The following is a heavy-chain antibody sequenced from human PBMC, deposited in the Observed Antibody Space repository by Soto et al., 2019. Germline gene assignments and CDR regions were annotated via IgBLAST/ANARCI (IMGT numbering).Heavy chain of an antibody. CDR2: INSDGSST. J-gene: IGHJ4*02. D-gene: IGHD2-15*01. Sequence: EVQLVESGGGLVQPGGSLRLSCAASGFTFSSYWMHWVRQAPGKGLEWVSRINSDGSSTSYADSVKGRFTISRDNAKNTLYLQMNSLRAEDTAVYYGVGTSVVVAVAAREDYWGQGTLVTVSS. V-gene: IGHV3-74*01. CDR3: VGTSVVVAVAAREDY. CDR1: GFTFSSYW.